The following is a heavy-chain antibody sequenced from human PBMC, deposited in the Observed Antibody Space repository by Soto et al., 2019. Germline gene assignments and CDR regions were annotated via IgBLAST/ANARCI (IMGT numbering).Heavy chain of an antibody. CDR2: IWYDGSNK. CDR1: GFTFSSYG. D-gene: IGHD3-16*02. Sequence: QVQLVESGGGVVQPGRSLRLSCAASGFTFSSYGMHWVRQAPGKGLEWVAVIWYDGSNKYYADSVKGRFTISRDNSKNTLYLQMNSLRAEDTAVYYCARAGYDYIWGSYRSRPYFDYWGQGTLVTVSS. J-gene: IGHJ4*02. V-gene: IGHV3-33*01. CDR3: ARAGYDYIWGSYRSRPYFDY.